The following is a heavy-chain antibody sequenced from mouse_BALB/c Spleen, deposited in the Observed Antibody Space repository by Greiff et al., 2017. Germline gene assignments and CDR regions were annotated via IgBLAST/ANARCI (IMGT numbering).Heavy chain of an antibody. J-gene: IGHJ2*01. D-gene: IGHD2-3*01. CDR3: ARCYDGYLCDY. V-gene: IGHV1S135*01. Sequence: VQLQQSGPELLKPGASVKISCKASGYSFTSYYMHWVKQSHGKSLEWIGYIDPFNGGTSYNQKFKGKATLTVDKSSSTAYMHLSSLTSEDSAVYYCARCYDGYLCDYWGQGTTLTVSS. CDR1: GYSFTSYY. CDR2: IDPFNGGT.